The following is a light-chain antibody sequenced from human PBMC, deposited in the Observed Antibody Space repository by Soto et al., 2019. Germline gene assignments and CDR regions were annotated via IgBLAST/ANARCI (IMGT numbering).Light chain of an antibody. J-gene: IGKJ5*01. CDR3: KHYISWAAIA. V-gene: IGKV3-15*01. CDR1: QSVGAN. Sequence: EIVMTQSPATLSVSPGERATLSCRASQSVGANLAWYQQRPGQAPRLLIFDAPTRATGIPARFSGSGSGTEFILSISSLQSEDCAIYYCKHYISWAAIAFGQGTRLEIK. CDR2: DAP.